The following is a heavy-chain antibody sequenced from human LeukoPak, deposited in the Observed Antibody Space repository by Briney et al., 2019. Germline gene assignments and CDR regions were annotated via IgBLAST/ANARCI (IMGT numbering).Heavy chain of an antibody. Sequence: SETLSLTCTVSGGSISSYYWSWIRQPPGKGLEWIGYIYYSGNTNYNPSLKSRVTISVDTSKNQFSLKLSSVTAADTAVYYCARDLVVPAAASIKGYYYYYMDVWGKGTTVTVSS. J-gene: IGHJ6*03. D-gene: IGHD2-2*01. CDR3: ARDLVVPAAASIKGYYYYYMDV. V-gene: IGHV4-59*12. CDR2: IYYSGNT. CDR1: GGSISSYY.